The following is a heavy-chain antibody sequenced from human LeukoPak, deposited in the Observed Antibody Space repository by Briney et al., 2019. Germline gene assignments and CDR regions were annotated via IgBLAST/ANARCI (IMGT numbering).Heavy chain of an antibody. CDR3: ARLHLDYLDY. CDR1: GDSISTYY. V-gene: IGHV4-59*01. Sequence: SETLSLTCSVSGDSISTYYWSWIRQPPGKGLEWIGYSYYTGVTNYNPSLKSRVSISVDTSKKQFSLNLTSVTTADTAVYYCARLHLDYLDYWGQGAVVTVSS. J-gene: IGHJ4*02. CDR2: SYYTGVT.